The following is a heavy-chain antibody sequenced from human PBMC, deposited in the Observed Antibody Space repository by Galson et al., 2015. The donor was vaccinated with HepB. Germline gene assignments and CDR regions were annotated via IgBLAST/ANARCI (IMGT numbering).Heavy chain of an antibody. CDR2: VTSGGGNT. Sequence: SLRLSCAASGFTFNSYAMAWVRQAPGKGLEWVSVVTSGGGNTIFADPPAGRGLVFPEQYRNTLYLQTSSLRADDTAVYYCVTTVRGINYWGQGTLLTVSS. J-gene: IGHJ4*02. CDR3: VTTVRGINY. D-gene: IGHD3-10*01. CDR1: GFTFNSYA. V-gene: IGHV3-23*01.